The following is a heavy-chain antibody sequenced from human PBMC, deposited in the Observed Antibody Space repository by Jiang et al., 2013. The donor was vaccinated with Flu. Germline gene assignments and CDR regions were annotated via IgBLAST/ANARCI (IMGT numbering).Heavy chain of an antibody. CDR3: VCPGGWAFRSSTRMDV. J-gene: IGHJ6*02. CDR2: IIPIFGTA. Sequence: GAEVKKPGSSVKVSCKASGGTFSSYAISWVRQAPGQGLEWMGGIIPIFGTANYAQKFQGRVTITADESTSTAYMELSSLRSEDTAVYYCVCPGGWAFRSSTRMDVWGQGTTVTVSS. V-gene: IGHV1-69*01. CDR1: GGTFSSYA. D-gene: IGHD2-2*01.